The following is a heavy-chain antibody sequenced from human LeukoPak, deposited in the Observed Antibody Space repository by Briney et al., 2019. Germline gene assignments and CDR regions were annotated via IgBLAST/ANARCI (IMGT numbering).Heavy chain of an antibody. V-gene: IGHV3-7*01. D-gene: IGHD3-16*01. CDR3: ARGGLRGTFDY. CDR2: VRQDESDK. J-gene: IGHJ4*02. Sequence: GGSLRLSCAASRFTFSDYWMSWVRQAPGKGLEWVAHVRQDESDKYYVDSVKGRFTISRDNAQNSPYLQMNSLRADDTAVYYCARGGLRGTFDYWGQGTLVTVSS. CDR1: RFTFSDYW.